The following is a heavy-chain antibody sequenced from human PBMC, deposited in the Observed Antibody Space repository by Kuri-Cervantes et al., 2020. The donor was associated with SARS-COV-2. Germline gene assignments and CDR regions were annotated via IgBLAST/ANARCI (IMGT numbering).Heavy chain of an antibody. J-gene: IGHJ3*02. CDR1: GGSISSSSCY. Sequence: GSLRLSCTVSGGSISSSSCYWGWIRQPPGKGLEWIGSSYYSGSTYYNPSLKSRVTISVDTSKNQFSLKLSSVTAADTAVYYCARQDLLDCSSTSCSFDAFDIRGQGTMVTVSS. D-gene: IGHD2-2*01. CDR3: ARQDLLDCSSTSCSFDAFDI. V-gene: IGHV4-39*01. CDR2: SYYSGST.